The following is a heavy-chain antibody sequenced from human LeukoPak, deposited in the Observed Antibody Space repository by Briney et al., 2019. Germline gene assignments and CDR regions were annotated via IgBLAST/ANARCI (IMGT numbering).Heavy chain of an antibody. CDR3: ARIHRSNWFDP. D-gene: IGHD5-18*01. V-gene: IGHV3-7*03. J-gene: IGHJ5*02. Sequence: GGSLRLSCAASGFTISNYWMSWVRQAPGKGLEWVANIKQDGSQKYYADSVKGRFTISRDNAENSLYLQMNSLRADDTAVYFCARIHRSNWFDPWGQGTLVTVSS. CDR2: IKQDGSQK. CDR1: GFTISNYW.